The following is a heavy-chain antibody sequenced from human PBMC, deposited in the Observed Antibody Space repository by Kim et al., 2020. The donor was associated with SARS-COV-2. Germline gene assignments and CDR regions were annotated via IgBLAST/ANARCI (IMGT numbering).Heavy chain of an antibody. V-gene: IGHV6-1*01. D-gene: IGHD3-22*01. Sequence: SQTLSLTCAISEDSVSSNSAAWNWIRQSPSRGLEWLGRTYYRSKWYNDYAVSVKSRITINPDTSKNQFSLQLNSVTPEDTAVYYCARHPFEYYYDSSGLEAFDIWGQGTMVTVSS. J-gene: IGHJ3*02. CDR1: EDSVSSNSAA. CDR2: TYYRSKWYN. CDR3: ARHPFEYYYDSSGLEAFDI.